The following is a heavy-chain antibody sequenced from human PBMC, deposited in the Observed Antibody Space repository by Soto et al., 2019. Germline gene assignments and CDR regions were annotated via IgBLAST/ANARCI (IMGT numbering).Heavy chain of an antibody. D-gene: IGHD4-17*01. CDR1: GSSIRPYY. CDR3: TRVGGYYGDYPNFDY. Sequence: QVQLKESGPGLVKPSETLSLTCSVSGSSIRPYYWSWIRRPPGKGLEWIGNIYYSGSTNYNPSLKSRVIMSIASSKNQVSLRLNSVTAADTAMYYCTRVGGYYGDYPNFDYWGQGALVTVSS. V-gene: IGHV4-59*01. CDR2: IYYSGST. J-gene: IGHJ4*02.